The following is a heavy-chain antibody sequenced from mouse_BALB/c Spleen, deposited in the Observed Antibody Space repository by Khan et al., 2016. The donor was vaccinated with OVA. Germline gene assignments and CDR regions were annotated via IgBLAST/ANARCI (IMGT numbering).Heavy chain of an antibody. D-gene: IGHD2-3*01. CDR1: GFSLTSYS. V-gene: IGHV2-9*02. Sequence: QIQLVQSGPGLVAPSQSLSITCTVSGFSLTSYSVHWVRQPPGKGLEWLGVIWADGGTNYNSALMSRLSITKDNFKSQVFLKMNSLQSDETAIYYCAGRDDGYPEWYFDVWGAGTTVTVSS. J-gene: IGHJ1*01. CDR3: AGRDDGYPEWYFDV. CDR2: IWADGGT.